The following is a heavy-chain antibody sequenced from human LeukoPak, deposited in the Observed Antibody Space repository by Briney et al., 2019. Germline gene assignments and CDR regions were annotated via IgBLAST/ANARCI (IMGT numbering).Heavy chain of an antibody. V-gene: IGHV1-46*01. CDR1: GYTFTSYY. J-gene: IGHJ3*02. CDR2: INPSGGST. CDR3: ARDSRNLRGAFDI. Sequence: ASVKVSCKASGYTFTSYYMHWVRQAPGQGLEWMGIINPSGGSTSYAQKFQGRVTMTRDTSTSTVYMELSSLRSEDTAVYCCARDSRNLRGAFDIWGQGTMVTVSS. D-gene: IGHD1-7*01.